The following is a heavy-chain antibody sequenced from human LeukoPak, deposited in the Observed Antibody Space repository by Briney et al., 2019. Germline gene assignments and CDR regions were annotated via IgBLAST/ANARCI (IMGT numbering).Heavy chain of an antibody. D-gene: IGHD6-19*01. CDR3: ATFRIAVAGTLDY. V-gene: IGHV1-24*01. J-gene: IGHJ4*02. CDR1: GYTLTELS. Sequence: ASAKVSGKVSGYTLTELSMHWVRQAPGKGLEWMGGFDPEDGETIYAQKFQGRITMTEDTSTDTAYMELSSLRSEDTAVYYCATFRIAVAGTLDYWGQGTLVTVSS. CDR2: FDPEDGET.